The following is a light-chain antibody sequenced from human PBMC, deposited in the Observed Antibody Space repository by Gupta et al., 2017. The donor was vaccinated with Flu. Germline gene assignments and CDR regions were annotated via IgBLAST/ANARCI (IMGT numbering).Light chain of an antibody. CDR1: SSDVGGYNY. J-gene: IGLJ1*01. V-gene: IGLV2-14*03. Sequence: QSALTQPASVSGSPGQSITISCTGTSSDVGGYNYVSWYQHHPGKAPRLMIYDVTIRPSGCSNRFSGSKSGNTASLTISGLQAEDEADYYCSSYLNSATLEYVFGTGTTVTV. CDR3: SSYLNSATLEYV. CDR2: DVT.